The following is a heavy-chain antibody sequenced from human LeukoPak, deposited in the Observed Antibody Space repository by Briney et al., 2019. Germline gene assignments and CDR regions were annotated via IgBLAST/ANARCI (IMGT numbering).Heavy chain of an antibody. V-gene: IGHV3-23*01. CDR2: ISGSGGST. J-gene: IGHJ3*02. Sequence: GGSLRLSCAASGFTFSSYAMSWVRQAPGKGLEWVSAISGSGGSTYYADSVKGRFTISRDNSKSTLYLQMNSLRAEDTAVYYCAKAYSGSGSYYNAGDAFDIWGQGTMVTVSS. D-gene: IGHD3-10*01. CDR3: AKAYSGSGSYYNAGDAFDI. CDR1: GFTFSSYA.